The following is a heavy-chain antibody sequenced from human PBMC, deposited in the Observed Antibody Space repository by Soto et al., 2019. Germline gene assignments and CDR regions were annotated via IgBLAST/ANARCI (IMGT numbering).Heavy chain of an antibody. V-gene: IGHV3-15*03. CDR3: TTDPWELDQ. CDR2: IKSKANGGTT. D-gene: IGHD1-1*01. Sequence: QPGRYLRLSCTALELTFSNAWTSWVRQAPGKGLEWVGRIKSKANGGTTDYADTVKGRFTISRDDSRNMVYLQLNSLKTEDTAVYYCTTDPWELDQWVQGT. J-gene: IGHJ4*02. CDR1: ELTFSNAW.